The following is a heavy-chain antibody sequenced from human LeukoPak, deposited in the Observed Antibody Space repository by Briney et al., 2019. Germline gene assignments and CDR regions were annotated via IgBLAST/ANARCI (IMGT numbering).Heavy chain of an antibody. CDR2: ISGSGGST. D-gene: IGHD3-22*01. V-gene: IGHV3-23*01. J-gene: IGHJ4*02. CDR3: AKGIIVVVTGSDY. Sequence: GGSLRLSRAASGFTFSSYAMSWVRQAPGKGLEWVSAISGSGGSTYYADSVKGRFTISRDNSKNTLYLQMNSLRAEDTAVYYCAKGIIVVVTGSDYWGQGTLVTVSS. CDR1: GFTFSSYA.